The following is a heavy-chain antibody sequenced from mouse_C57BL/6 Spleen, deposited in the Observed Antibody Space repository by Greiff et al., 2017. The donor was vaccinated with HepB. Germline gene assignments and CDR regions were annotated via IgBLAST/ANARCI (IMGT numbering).Heavy chain of an antibody. CDR1: GFTFSSYG. V-gene: IGHV5-6*01. Sequence: EVKLVESGGDLVKPGGSLKLSCAASGFTFSSYGMSWVRQTPDKRLEWVATISSGGSYTYYPDSVKGRITISIDNAKNTLYLQMSSLKSEDTAMYYCARQRDYDGYFDVWGTGTTVTVSS. D-gene: IGHD2-4*01. CDR3: ARQRDYDGYFDV. CDR2: ISSGGSYT. J-gene: IGHJ1*03.